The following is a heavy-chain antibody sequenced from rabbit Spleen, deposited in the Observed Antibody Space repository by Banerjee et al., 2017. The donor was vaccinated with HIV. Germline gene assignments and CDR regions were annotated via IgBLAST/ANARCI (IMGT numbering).Heavy chain of an antibody. CDR2: IDVIKSGNT. Sequence: QEQLEESGGDLVKPGTSLTLTCRGSGLDFSSSYWICWVRQAPGKGLEWIACIDVIKSGNTYYASWAKGRFTISKTSSTTVTLQMTSLTAADTATYFCARDASTSFSTYDMDLWGPGTLVTVS. CDR3: ARDASTSFSTYDMDL. J-gene: IGHJ6*01. D-gene: IGHD8-1*01. CDR1: GLDFSSSYW. V-gene: IGHV1S45*01.